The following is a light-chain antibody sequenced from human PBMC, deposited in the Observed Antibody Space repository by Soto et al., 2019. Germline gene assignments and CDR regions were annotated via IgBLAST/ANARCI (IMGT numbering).Light chain of an antibody. CDR3: QQYGSSPPT. V-gene: IGKV3-20*01. Sequence: EIVLTQSPGTLSLSPGEIATLACRASPCVSSSYLAWYQQKPGQAPRLLIYGASSRATGIPDRFSGSGSGTDFTLTISRLEPEDCAVYYCQQYGSSPPTFGQWTKVAIK. J-gene: IGKJ1*01. CDR2: GAS. CDR1: PCVSSSY.